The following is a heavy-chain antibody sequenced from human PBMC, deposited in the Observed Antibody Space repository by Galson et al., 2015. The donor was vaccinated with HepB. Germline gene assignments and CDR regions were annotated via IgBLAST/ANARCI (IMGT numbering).Heavy chain of an antibody. J-gene: IGHJ5*02. D-gene: IGHD2-15*01. CDR3: AGYCSGGSCIS. Sequence: LRLSCAASGFTFSSYAMHWVRQAPGKGLEWVAVISYDGSNKYYADSVKGRFTISRDNSKNTLYLQMNSLRAEDTAVYYCAGYCSGGSCISWGQGTLVTVSS. CDR1: GFTFSSYA. CDR2: ISYDGSNK. V-gene: IGHV3-30-3*01.